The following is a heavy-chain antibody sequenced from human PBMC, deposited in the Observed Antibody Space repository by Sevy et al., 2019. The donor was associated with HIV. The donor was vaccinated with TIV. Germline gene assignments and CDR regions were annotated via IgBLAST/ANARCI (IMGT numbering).Heavy chain of an antibody. D-gene: IGHD3-3*01. CDR2: ISSSGTPI. CDR3: ARAGDDYCVATDCNKNRFDP. J-gene: IGHJ5*02. CDR1: GFTFSDYY. Sequence: GGSLRLSCATSGFTFSDYYMAWIRQAPGKGLQWVSYISSSGTPIYYADSVKGRFTISRDNAKRSLYLQMNSLRADDTAVYYCARAGDDYCVATDCNKNRFDPWGQGILVTVSS. V-gene: IGHV3-11*01.